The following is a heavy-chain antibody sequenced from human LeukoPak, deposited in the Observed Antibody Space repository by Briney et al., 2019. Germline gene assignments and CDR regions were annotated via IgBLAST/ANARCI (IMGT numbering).Heavy chain of an antibody. CDR2: IYYSGST. J-gene: IGHJ5*02. CDR1: GVSISNHY. D-gene: IGHD6-13*01. V-gene: IGHV4-59*11. Sequence: SETLSLTCTVSGVSISNHYWSWIRQPPGKGLEWIGYIYYSGSTNYNPSLKSRVTISVDTSKNQFSLKLSSVTAADTAVYYCARVHAKAATRFDPWGQGTLVTVSS. CDR3: ARVHAKAATRFDP.